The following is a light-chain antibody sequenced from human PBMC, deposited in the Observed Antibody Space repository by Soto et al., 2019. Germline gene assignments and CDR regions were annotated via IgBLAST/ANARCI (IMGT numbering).Light chain of an antibody. J-gene: IGKJ2*01. V-gene: IGKV3-20*01. CDR3: HQYGNSPRT. Sequence: ETVLTQFPGTLSLSPGERATLSCRASQSVSTYLAWYQQKPGQAPRLLIYGASSRATGIPDRFSGSGSGTDFTLTISRLEPEGSAVYYCHQYGNSPRTFGQGTKLEIK. CDR2: GAS. CDR1: QSVSTY.